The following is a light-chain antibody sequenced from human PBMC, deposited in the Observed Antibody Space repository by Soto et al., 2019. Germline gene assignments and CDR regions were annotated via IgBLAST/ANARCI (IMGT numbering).Light chain of an antibody. Sequence: TQSSSTMSASIGYRFTITCRASQSISSWLAWYQQKPGKDPKFLIHKVSTLVSGVPSRFRGSGSGTEFTLTISSLQSEDFAVYYCPQYGSSPLLGGGTKVDIK. CDR2: KVS. CDR1: QSISSW. CDR3: PQYGSSPL. V-gene: IGKV1-5*03. J-gene: IGKJ4*01.